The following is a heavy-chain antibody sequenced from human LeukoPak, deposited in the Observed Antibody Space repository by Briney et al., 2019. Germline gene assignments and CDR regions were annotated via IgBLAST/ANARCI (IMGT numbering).Heavy chain of an antibody. CDR1: GFTVNSSF. V-gene: IGHV3-66*01. CDR2: LYSGGST. CDR3: ARDYYDGSGPPGHFDY. D-gene: IGHD3-22*01. J-gene: IGHJ4*02. Sequence: GGSLRLSCEASGFTVNSSFLSWVRQAPGQGLEWVSVLYSGGSTYFADCVRGRFTISRDTSKNTLYLQMNSLRAEDTAVYYCARDYYDGSGPPGHFDYWGQGTLVTVSS.